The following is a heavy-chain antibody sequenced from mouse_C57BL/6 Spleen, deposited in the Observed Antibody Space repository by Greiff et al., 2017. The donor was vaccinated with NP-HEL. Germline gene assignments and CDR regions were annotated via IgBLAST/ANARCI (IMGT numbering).Heavy chain of an antibody. CDR3: ARENYGSHFDD. CDR1: GFSLTSYA. V-gene: IGHV2-9-1*01. J-gene: IGHJ2*01. Sequence: VKLMESGPGLVAPSQSLSITCTVSGFSLTSYAISWVRQPPGQGLEWLGVIWTGGGTTYNSAPKSRLSISKDNSKSQVFLKMNRLQTDDTARYYCARENYGSHFDDWGQGTTLTVSS. CDR2: IWTGGGT. D-gene: IGHD1-1*01.